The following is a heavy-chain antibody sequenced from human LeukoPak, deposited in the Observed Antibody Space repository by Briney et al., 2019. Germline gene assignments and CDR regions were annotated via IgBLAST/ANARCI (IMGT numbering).Heavy chain of an antibody. V-gene: IGHV4-39*01. D-gene: IGHD3-10*01. CDR3: ARLSDYYGSASYQNWFDP. CDR1: GFTVSSNY. Sequence: GSLRLSCAASGFTVSSNYMSWVRQAPGKGLEWIGSVHYSGSTYDNPSLKSRVTMSVDTSRNQFSLKLSSVTAADTAVYYCARLSDYYGSASYQNWFDPWGQGTLVTVSS. J-gene: IGHJ5*02. CDR2: VHYSGST.